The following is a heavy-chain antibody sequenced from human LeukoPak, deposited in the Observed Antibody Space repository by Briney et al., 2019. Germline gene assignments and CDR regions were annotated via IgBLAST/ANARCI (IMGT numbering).Heavy chain of an antibody. V-gene: IGHV1-69*04. CDR3: ARTPPDSSGYYYLFDY. Sequence: SVKVSCKASGGTFSSYAISWVRQAPGQGLEWMGRIIPIFGIANCAQKFQGRVTITADKSTSTAYMELSNLRSEDTAVYYCARTPPDSSGYYYLFDYWGQGTLVTVSS. CDR1: GGTFSSYA. CDR2: IIPIFGIA. J-gene: IGHJ4*02. D-gene: IGHD3-22*01.